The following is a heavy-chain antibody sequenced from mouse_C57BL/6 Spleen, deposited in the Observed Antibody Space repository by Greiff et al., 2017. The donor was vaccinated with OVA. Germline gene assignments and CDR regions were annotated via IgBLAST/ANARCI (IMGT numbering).Heavy chain of an antibody. CDR2: INPNYGTT. D-gene: IGHD3-2*02. CDR3: ASETAQATWFAY. Sequence: VHVKQSGPELVKPGASVKISCKASGYSFTDYNMNWVKQSNGKSLEWIGVINPNYGTTSYNQKFKGKATLTVDQSSSTAYMQLNSLTSEDSAVYYCASETAQATWFAYWGQGTLVTVSA. J-gene: IGHJ3*01. CDR1: GYSFTDYN. V-gene: IGHV1-39*01.